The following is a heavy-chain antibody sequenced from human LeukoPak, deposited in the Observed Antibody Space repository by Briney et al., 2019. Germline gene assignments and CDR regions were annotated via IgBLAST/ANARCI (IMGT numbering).Heavy chain of an antibody. J-gene: IGHJ5*01. Sequence: GGSLRLSCAASGFTFDDYAMHWVRQAPGKGLEWVSAISGSGGSTYYADSVKGRFTISRDNSKNMLYLQMNSLRAEDTAVYYCAKAGIQLWFDYWGQGTLVTVSS. CDR3: AKAGIQLWFDY. CDR2: ISGSGGST. D-gene: IGHD5-18*01. V-gene: IGHV3-23*01. CDR1: GFTFDDYA.